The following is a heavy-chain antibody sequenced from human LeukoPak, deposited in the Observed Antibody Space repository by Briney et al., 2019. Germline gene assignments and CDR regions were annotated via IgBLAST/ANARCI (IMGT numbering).Heavy chain of an antibody. Sequence: PSQTLSLTCTVSGGSISSGGYSWSWIRQHPGKGLEWIGFIYYSGRTYYNPSLKSRVTISVDTSKNQFSLKLSSVTAADTAVYYCAGARHSNYYYYYYMDVWSKGTTVTVSS. D-gene: IGHD6-6*01. CDR3: AGARHSNYYYYYYMDV. CDR1: GGSISSGGYS. V-gene: IGHV4-31*03. J-gene: IGHJ6*03. CDR2: IYYSGRT.